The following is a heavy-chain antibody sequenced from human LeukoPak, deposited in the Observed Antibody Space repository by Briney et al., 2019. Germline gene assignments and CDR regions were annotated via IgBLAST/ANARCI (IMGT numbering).Heavy chain of an antibody. CDR1: GYTFTGYY. CDR3: ARDLGYYYGSGSFDY. Sequence: ASVKVSCKASGYTFTGYYMHWVRQAPEQGLERMGWINPNSGGTNYAQKFQGRVTMTRDTSISTAYMELSRLRSDDTAVYYCARDLGYYYGSGSFDYWGQGTLVTVSS. D-gene: IGHD3-10*01. V-gene: IGHV1-2*02. J-gene: IGHJ4*02. CDR2: INPNSGGT.